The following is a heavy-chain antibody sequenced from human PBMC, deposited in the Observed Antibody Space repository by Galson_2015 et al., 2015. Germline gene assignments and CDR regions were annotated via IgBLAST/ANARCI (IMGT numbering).Heavy chain of an antibody. CDR1: GFTFSDHA. D-gene: IGHD5-12*01. CDR3: AKANSGPLSGFDF. CDR2: IAGSGDST. J-gene: IGHJ4*02. Sequence: SLRLSCAASGFTFSDHAMTWVRQAPGKGLEWVSGIAGSGDSTYSAASVKGRFTISRDNSENTLYLQMNSLRAEDTAVYYCAKANSGPLSGFDFWGQGTLVTVSS. V-gene: IGHV3-23*01.